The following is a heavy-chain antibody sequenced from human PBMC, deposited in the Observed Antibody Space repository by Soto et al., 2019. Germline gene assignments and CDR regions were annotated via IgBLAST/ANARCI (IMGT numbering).Heavy chain of an antibody. CDR3: ARDSRDPFGAYNWFDP. CDR2: INIYNGNI. D-gene: IGHD3-16*01. Sequence: ASVKVSCKASGYTFTIYGIIWVRQAPGQGLEWMGWINIYNGNINYAQNLQGRVTMTTDTSTSTAYMELRSLRSDDTAVYYCARDSRDPFGAYNWFDPWGQGTLVTVSS. V-gene: IGHV1-18*04. J-gene: IGHJ5*02. CDR1: GYTFTIYG.